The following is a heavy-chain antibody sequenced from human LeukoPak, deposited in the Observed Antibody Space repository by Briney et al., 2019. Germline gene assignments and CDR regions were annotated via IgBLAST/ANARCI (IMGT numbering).Heavy chain of an antibody. J-gene: IGHJ4*02. CDR3: ARDSTNSFDY. V-gene: IGHV3-48*02. Sequence: GGSLRLSCAASGFTFSSYSMNWVRQAPGKGLQWVSYISDSGAAMYYADSVKGRFTITRDNAKNSLYLQMNSLRDGDTAVYYCARDSTNSFDYWGQGALVTVSS. CDR2: ISDSGAAM. CDR1: GFTFSSYS.